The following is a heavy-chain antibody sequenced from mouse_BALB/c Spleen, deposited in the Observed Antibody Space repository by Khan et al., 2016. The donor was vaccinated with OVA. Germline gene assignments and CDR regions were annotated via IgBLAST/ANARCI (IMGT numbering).Heavy chain of an antibody. CDR1: GFSLTGYG. D-gene: IGHD2-4*01. J-gene: IGHJ4*01. CDR2: IWGDGST. Sequence: QVQLKESGPGLVAPSQSLSITCTVSGFSLTGYGVNWVRQPPGKGLEWLGMIWGDGSTDYNSALKSRLSISKDNSKSQVFLKMNSLHTDYTARYYCAREIYYDYAYSYAMDYWGQGTSVTVSS. V-gene: IGHV2-6-7*01. CDR3: AREIYYDYAYSYAMDY.